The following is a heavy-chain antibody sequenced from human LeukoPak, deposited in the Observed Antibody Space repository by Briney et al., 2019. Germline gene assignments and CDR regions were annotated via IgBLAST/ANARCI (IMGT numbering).Heavy chain of an antibody. D-gene: IGHD5-24*01. CDR1: GFSFGTYF. Sequence: GGSLRLPCAAFGFSFGTYFMSGVRQAPGRGLEGVSGISGSAGTTYYADSVKGRFTISRDNSKNTLYLQMNSLRAEDTAVYYCAKDQTVGDGHIDFEYWGQGTLVTVSS. CDR3: AKDQTVGDGHIDFEY. J-gene: IGHJ4*02. V-gene: IGHV3-23*01. CDR2: ISGSAGTT.